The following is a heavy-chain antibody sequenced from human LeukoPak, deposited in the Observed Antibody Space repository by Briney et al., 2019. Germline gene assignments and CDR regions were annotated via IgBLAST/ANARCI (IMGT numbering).Heavy chain of an antibody. CDR1: GGSISSGGYY. D-gene: IGHD4-17*01. Sequence: SQTLSLTCTVSGGSISSGGYYWSWIRQHPGKGLEWIGYIYYSGSTYYNPSLKSRVTISVDTSKNQLSLKRSSVTAADTAVYYWSRVIYWSDYGDYVRVSWFDPWGQGTLVTVSS. CDR2: IYYSGST. J-gene: IGHJ5*02. V-gene: IGHV4-31*03. CDR3: SRVIYWSDYGDYVRVSWFDP.